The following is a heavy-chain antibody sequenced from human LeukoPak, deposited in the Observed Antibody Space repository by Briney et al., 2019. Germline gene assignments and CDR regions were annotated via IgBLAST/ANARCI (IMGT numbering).Heavy chain of an antibody. Sequence: GGSLRLSCAASGFTFSSYSMNWVRQAPGKGLEWVSSISSSSSYVYYADSVKGRFTISRDNAKNSLYLQMNSLRAEDTAVYYCASGLGVYYDSSGYDYWGQGTLVTVSS. CDR2: ISSSSSYV. D-gene: IGHD3-22*01. J-gene: IGHJ4*02. V-gene: IGHV3-21*01. CDR1: GFTFSSYS. CDR3: ASGLGVYYDSSGYDY.